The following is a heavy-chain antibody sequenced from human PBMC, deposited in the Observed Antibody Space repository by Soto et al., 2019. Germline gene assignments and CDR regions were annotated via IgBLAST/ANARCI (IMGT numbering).Heavy chain of an antibody. J-gene: IGHJ3*02. CDR1: GFTFNSYG. V-gene: IGHV3-33*01. CDR2: IWYDGSNK. D-gene: IGHD2-15*01. CDR3: ARELGATGAFDI. Sequence: PGGSLRLSCAASGFTFNSYGMHWVRQAPGKGLEWVAVIWYDGSNKYYADSVKGRFTISRDNSKNTLYLQMNSLRAEDTAVYYCARELGATGAFDIWGQGTMVTVSS.